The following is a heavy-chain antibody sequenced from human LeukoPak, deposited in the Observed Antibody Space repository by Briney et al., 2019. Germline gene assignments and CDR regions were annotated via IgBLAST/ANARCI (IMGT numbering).Heavy chain of an antibody. CDR3: AKDSFTMVQGLADY. J-gene: IGHJ4*02. V-gene: IGHV3-30*04. D-gene: IGHD3-10*01. CDR2: ISYDGSNK. CDR1: GFTFSSYA. Sequence: GRSLPLSCAASGFTFSSYAMHWVRPAPGKGLEWVAVISYDGSNKYYAASVKGRFTISRDNSKNTLYLQMHSLRAEDTAVYHCAKDSFTMVQGLADYWGQGTLVTVSS.